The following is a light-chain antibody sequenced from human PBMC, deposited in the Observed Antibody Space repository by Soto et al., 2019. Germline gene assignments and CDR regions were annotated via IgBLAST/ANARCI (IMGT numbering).Light chain of an antibody. CDR3: AAWDDSLSGYV. Sequence: QSVLTQPPSVSAAPGQKVTISCSGSSSNIGGNSVYWYQQLPGTAPKLLIYSNNQRPSGVPDRFSGSKSGTSASLAISGLRSEDEADYYCAAWDDSLSGYVFGTGTRSPS. V-gene: IGLV1-47*02. CDR1: SSNIGGNS. J-gene: IGLJ1*01. CDR2: SNN.